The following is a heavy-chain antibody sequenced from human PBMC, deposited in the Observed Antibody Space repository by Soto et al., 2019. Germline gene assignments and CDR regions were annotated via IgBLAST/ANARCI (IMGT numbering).Heavy chain of an antibody. CDR3: ARDPGEEAAAGTYYYYYGMDV. D-gene: IGHD6-13*01. Sequence: PGGSLRLSCAASGFTFSSYWMGWVRQAPGKGLEWVANIKQDGSEKYYVDSVKGRFTISRDNAKNSLYLQMNSLRAEDTAVYYCARDPGEEAAAGTYYYYYGMDVWGQGTTVTVSS. J-gene: IGHJ6*02. CDR2: IKQDGSEK. V-gene: IGHV3-7*01. CDR1: GFTFSSYW.